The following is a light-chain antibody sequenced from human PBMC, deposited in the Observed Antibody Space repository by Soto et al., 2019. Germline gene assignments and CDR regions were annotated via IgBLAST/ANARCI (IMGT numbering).Light chain of an antibody. CDR2: GAS. V-gene: IGKV3-20*01. Sequence: EIVLTQSPGTLSLSPGETAILSCRASQSISAKHLAWYQLRPGQSPRLLIYGASGRATGVPGRFSGSGSGTEFTLTISRLEPEDFVVYCCQHFGTSPPYTFGQGTKLEI. CDR1: QSISAKH. CDR3: QHFGTSPPYT. J-gene: IGKJ2*01.